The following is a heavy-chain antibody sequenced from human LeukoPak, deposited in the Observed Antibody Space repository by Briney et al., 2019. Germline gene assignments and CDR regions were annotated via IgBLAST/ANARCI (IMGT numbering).Heavy chain of an antibody. Sequence: GGSLRLSCAASGFTFSSYAMHWVRQAPGKGLEWVAVISYDGSNKYYADSVKGRFTISRDNSKNTLYLQMNSLRAEDTAVYYCARVLLGFGELTHHYYYGMDVWGQGTTLTVSS. J-gene: IGHJ6*02. CDR2: ISYDGSNK. CDR3: ARVLLGFGELTHHYYYGMDV. CDR1: GFTFSSYA. V-gene: IGHV3-30*04. D-gene: IGHD3-10*01.